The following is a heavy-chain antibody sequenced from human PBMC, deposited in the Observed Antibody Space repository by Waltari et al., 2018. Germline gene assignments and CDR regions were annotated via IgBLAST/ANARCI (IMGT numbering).Heavy chain of an antibody. CDR3: ARGGILYNWNDANFDY. CDR1: GGTFSSYP. D-gene: IGHD1-1*01. J-gene: IGHJ4*02. Sequence: QVQLVQSGAEVKKPGSSVKVSCKASGGTFSSYPIGWLRQAPGQGLEWMGGIIPIFGTATYEQKFQGRVTITADESTSTAYMELSSLRSEDTAVYYCARGGILYNWNDANFDYWGQGTLVTVSS. CDR2: IIPIFGTA. V-gene: IGHV1-69*01.